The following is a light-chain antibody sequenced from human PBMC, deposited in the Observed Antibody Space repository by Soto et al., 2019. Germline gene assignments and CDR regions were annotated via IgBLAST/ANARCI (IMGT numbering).Light chain of an antibody. CDR3: CSYAGSNTWA. CDR1: NSDVGAYDY. V-gene: IGLV2-11*01. Sequence: QSVLTQPRSVSGSPGQSVIISCTGTNSDVGAYDYVSWYQQHPGKAPKLIIYDVTKRPSGVPDRFSASKSGNMASLTISGLQAEDEADYYCCSYAGSNTWAFGGGTK. J-gene: IGLJ3*02. CDR2: DVT.